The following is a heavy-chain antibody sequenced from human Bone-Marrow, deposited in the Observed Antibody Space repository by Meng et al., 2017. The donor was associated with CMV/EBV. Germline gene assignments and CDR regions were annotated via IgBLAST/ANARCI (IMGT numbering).Heavy chain of an antibody. V-gene: IGHV1-69*02. Sequence: SVKVSCKASGGTFSSYTISWVRQAPGQGLEWMGRIIPILGIANYAQKFQGRVTITADKSTSTAYMELSSLGSDDTAVYYCARVSRSGGGYTFDYWGQGTLVTVSS. CDR1: GGTFSSYT. J-gene: IGHJ4*02. CDR3: ARVSRSGGGYTFDY. D-gene: IGHD5-24*01. CDR2: IIPILGIA.